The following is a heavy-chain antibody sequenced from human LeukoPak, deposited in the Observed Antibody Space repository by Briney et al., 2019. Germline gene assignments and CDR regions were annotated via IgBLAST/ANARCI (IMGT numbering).Heavy chain of an antibody. CDR1: GYTFTDYY. D-gene: IGHD3-3*01. CDR2: INPNSGGT. V-gene: IGHV1-2*02. CDR3: ARDEYYDFWSGYFGGGSYGMDV. Sequence: ASVKVSCKASGYTFTDYYMHWVRQAPGQGLEWMGWINPNSGGTTYAQKFQGRVTMTRDTSISTAYMELSRLRSDDTAVYYCARDEYYDFWSGYFGGGSYGMDVWGQGTTVTVSS. J-gene: IGHJ6*02.